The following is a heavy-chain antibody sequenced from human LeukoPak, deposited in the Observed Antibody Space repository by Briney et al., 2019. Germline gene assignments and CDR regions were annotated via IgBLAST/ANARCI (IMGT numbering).Heavy chain of an antibody. J-gene: IGHJ4*02. CDR2: ISSSSSAI. D-gene: IGHD3-10*01. V-gene: IGHV3-48*02. Sequence: GGSLRLSCAASGFTFSTYTMNWVRQAPGKGLEWVSYISSSSSAIFYADSVKGRFTISRDNAKNSLYLQMNSLRDEDTAMYFCARDPGDYWGQGTLVTVSS. CDR3: ARDPGDY. CDR1: GFTFSTYT.